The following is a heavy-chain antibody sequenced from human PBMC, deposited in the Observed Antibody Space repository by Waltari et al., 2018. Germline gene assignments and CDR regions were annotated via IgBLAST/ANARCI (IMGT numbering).Heavy chain of an antibody. Sequence: QVNLVESGGGVVQPGGSLRLSCATSGFTFSNFGMHWVRQAPGKGLEGVALIGVEGRDKFYADAVRGRFTISRDNSARTLYLDMDSLRLDDTAMYYCAKDAFGNTYLDFWGQGTLVTVSS. CDR3: AKDAFGNTYLDF. CDR1: GFTFSNFG. J-gene: IGHJ4*02. CDR2: IGVEGRDK. V-gene: IGHV3-30*02. D-gene: IGHD2-2*02.